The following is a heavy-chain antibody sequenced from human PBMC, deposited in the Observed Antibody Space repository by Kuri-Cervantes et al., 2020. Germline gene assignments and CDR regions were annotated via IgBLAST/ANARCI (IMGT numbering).Heavy chain of an antibody. D-gene: IGHD6-19*01. CDR1: GGTFSSYA. V-gene: IGHV1-69*13. Sequence: SVKVSCKASGGTFSSYAISWARQAPGQGLEWMGGIIPIFGTANYAQKFQGRVTITADESTSTAYMELSSLRSEDTAVYYCARGAVAGRLYNWFDPWGQGTLVTVSS. CDR3: ARGAVAGRLYNWFDP. CDR2: IIPIFGTA. J-gene: IGHJ5*02.